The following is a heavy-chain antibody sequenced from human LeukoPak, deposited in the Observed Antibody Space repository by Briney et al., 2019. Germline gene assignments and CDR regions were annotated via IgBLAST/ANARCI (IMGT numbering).Heavy chain of an antibody. D-gene: IGHD1-1*01. CDR2: INPSGGST. Sequence: ASVKVSCKASGYTFTSYYMHWVRQAPGQGLEWMGIINPSGGSTSYAQKFQGRVTMTRDTSASTVYMELSSLRSEDTAVYYCARVATGRTLDYWGQGTLVTVSS. CDR1: GYTFTSYY. V-gene: IGHV1-46*01. CDR3: ARVATGRTLDY. J-gene: IGHJ4*02.